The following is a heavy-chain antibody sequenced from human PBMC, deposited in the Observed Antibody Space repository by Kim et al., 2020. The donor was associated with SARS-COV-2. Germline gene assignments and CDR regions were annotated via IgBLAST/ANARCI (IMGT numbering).Heavy chain of an antibody. CDR3: AKDGSITMVRGVMS. J-gene: IGHJ5*02. D-gene: IGHD3-10*01. V-gene: IGHV3-30*02. Sequence: ADSVKGRFTISRDNSKNTLYLQMNSLRAEDTAVYYCAKDGSITMVRGVMSWGQGTLVTVSS.